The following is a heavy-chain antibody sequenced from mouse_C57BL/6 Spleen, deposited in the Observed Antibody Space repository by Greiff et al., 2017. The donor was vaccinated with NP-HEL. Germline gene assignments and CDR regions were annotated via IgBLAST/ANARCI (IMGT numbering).Heavy chain of an antibody. CDR3: ASSIYYGYDDYAMDY. CDR2: ILPGSGST. Sequence: QVQLQQSGAELMKPGASVKLSCKATGYTFTGYWIEWVKQRPGHGLEWIGEILPGSGSTNYNEKFKGKATFTADTSSNTAYMQLSSLTTEDSAIYYCASSIYYGYDDYAMDYWGQGTSVTVSS. D-gene: IGHD2-2*01. J-gene: IGHJ4*01. CDR1: GYTFTGYW. V-gene: IGHV1-9*01.